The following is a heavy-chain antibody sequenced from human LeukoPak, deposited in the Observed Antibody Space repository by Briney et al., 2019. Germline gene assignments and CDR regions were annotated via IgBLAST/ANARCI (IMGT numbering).Heavy chain of an antibody. D-gene: IGHD2-2*02. J-gene: IGHJ3*02. V-gene: IGHV1-69*05. CDR3: AREPGYCSSTSCYTI. CDR1: GGTFSSYA. Sequence: ASAKVSCKASGGTFSSYAISWVRQAPGQGLEWMGGIIPIFGTANYAQKFQGRVTITTDEFTSTAYMELSSLRSEDTAVYYCAREPGYCSSTSCYTIWGQGTMVTVSS. CDR2: IIPIFGTA.